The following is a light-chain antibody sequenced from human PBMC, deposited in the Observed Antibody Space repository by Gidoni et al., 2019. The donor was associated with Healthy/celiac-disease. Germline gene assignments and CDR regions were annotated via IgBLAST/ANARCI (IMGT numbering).Light chain of an antibody. CDR3: CSYAGRSTLVV. V-gene: IGLV2-23*01. CDR2: AGS. CDR1: SSDVGSYNP. Sequence: QPAPTQPASGSGSPGQSSTISCTGTSSDVGSYNPVSRAQQHPGKAPKLMIYAGSKRPSGVSNRFSGSKSGNTASLTFSGLQAEAEADYYCCSYAGRSTLVVFGGGTKLTVL. J-gene: IGLJ2*01.